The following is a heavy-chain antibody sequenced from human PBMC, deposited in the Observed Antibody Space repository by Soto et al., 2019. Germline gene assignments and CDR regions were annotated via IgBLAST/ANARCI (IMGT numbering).Heavy chain of an antibody. CDR3: ASADIVVVPAAI. D-gene: IGHD2-2*01. Sequence: PGGSLRLSCAACGFTFSSYAMSWVRQAPGKGLEWVSAISGSGGSTYYADSVKGRFTISRDNSKNTLYLQMNSLRAEDTAVYYCASADIVVVPAAIWGQGTLVTVSS. CDR1: GFTFSSYA. CDR2: ISGSGGST. J-gene: IGHJ4*02. V-gene: IGHV3-23*01.